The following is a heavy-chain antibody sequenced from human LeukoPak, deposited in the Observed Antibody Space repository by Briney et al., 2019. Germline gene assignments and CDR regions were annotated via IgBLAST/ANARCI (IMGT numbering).Heavy chain of an antibody. V-gene: IGHV4-39*01. CDR1: GGSISSSSYY. J-gene: IGHJ4*02. CDR3: ARHLGEQYYDFWKPTYYFDY. Sequence: KSSETLSLTCTVSGGSISSSSYYWGWIRQPPGKGLEWNGSIYYSGSTYYNPSLKSRVTISIDTYKNQFSLKLSSVTAADTAVYYCARHLGEQYYDFWKPTYYFDYWGQGTLVTVSS. D-gene: IGHD3-3*01. CDR2: IYYSGST.